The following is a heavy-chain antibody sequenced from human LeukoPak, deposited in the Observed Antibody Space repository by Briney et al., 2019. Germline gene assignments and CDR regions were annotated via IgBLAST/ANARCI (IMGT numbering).Heavy chain of an antibody. D-gene: IGHD2-2*01. CDR2: IIPIFGTA. CDR3: ARAGVYCSSTSCSSPTIYYYYYYMDV. Sequence: SVKVSCKASGGTFSSYAISWMRQAPGQGLEWMGGIIPIFGTANYAQKFQGRVTMTRDTSTSTVYMELSSLRSEDTAVYYCARAGVYCSSTSCSSPTIYYYYYYMDVWGKGTTVTVSS. CDR1: GGTFSSYA. V-gene: IGHV1-69*05. J-gene: IGHJ6*03.